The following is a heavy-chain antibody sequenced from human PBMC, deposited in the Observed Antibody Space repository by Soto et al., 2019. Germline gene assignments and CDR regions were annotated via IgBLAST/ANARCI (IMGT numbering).Heavy chain of an antibody. V-gene: IGHV1-69*01. CDR2: IIPIFGTA. CDR1: GGTFSSYA. J-gene: IGHJ5*02. Sequence: QVQLVQSGAEVKKPGSSVKVSCKASGGTFSSYAISWVRQAPGQGLEWMGGIIPIFGTANYAQKFEGGDTITAEESTGTAYRGLSSRRSEDTAVYYGARATYNWTGGNCFAPWGQGTLVTVPS. CDR3: ARATYNWTGGNCFAP. D-gene: IGHD1-20*01.